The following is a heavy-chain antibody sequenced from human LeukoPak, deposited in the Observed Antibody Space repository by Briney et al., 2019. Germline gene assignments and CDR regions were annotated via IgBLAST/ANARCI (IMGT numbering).Heavy chain of an antibody. CDR2: ISCSGSII. J-gene: IGHJ3*02. Sequence: PGGSLRLSCAASGFTFSTYEMMWVGQAAEKGGEGVSYISCSGSIIYYADSMKGPFTFSTDNDKISLYLRMNALTAADTAVYSCARGARTTSVFDIWGQGTMVTVSS. CDR3: ARGARTTSVFDI. D-gene: IGHD2/OR15-2a*01. CDR1: GFTFSTYE. V-gene: IGHV3-48*03.